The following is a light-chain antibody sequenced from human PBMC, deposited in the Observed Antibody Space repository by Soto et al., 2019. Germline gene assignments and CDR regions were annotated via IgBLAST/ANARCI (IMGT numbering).Light chain of an antibody. CDR1: SSTIGAGHD. CDR3: QSYDSSGLRV. V-gene: IGLV1-40*01. CDR2: GHT. J-gene: IGLJ2*01. Sequence: QSVVTQPPSVSGAPGQRVSISCTGTSSTIGAGHDVHWYQQFPGTTPKLLIYGHTNRPSGVPDRFSGSKSDTSASLAITGLQAEDEADYYCQSYDSSGLRVFGGGTKLTV.